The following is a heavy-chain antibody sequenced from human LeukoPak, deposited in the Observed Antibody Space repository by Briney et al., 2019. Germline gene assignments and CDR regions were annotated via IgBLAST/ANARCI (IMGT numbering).Heavy chain of an antibody. Sequence: GASVKVSCKASGYTFTSYDIHWVRQDPGQGLEYLGWMNPNRGTTGYTQKFQGRLIMTRDTSISTAYMELSSLRSEDTAVYYCARGRYSSSRNHYYYYYGMDVWGQGTTVTVSS. V-gene: IGHV1-8*01. CDR3: ARGRYSSSRNHYYYYYGMDV. CDR1: GYTFTSYD. D-gene: IGHD6-13*01. J-gene: IGHJ6*02. CDR2: MNPNRGTT.